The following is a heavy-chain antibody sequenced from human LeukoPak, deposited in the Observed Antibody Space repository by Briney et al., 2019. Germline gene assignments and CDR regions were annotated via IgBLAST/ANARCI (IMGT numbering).Heavy chain of an antibody. Sequence: GGSLRLSCAASGFTFSSYGMRWVRQAPGKGLEWVAVISYDGSNKYYADSVRGRFTISRDNSKNPLYLQVNSLRAEDTAVYYCAKDRQRYYGDYVYYYYYGMDVWGQGTTVTVSS. J-gene: IGHJ6*02. D-gene: IGHD4-17*01. V-gene: IGHV3-30*18. CDR3: AKDRQRYYGDYVYYYYYGMDV. CDR1: GFTFSSYG. CDR2: ISYDGSNK.